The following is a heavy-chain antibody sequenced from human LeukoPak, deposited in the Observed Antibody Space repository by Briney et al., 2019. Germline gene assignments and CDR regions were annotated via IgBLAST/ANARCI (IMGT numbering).Heavy chain of an antibody. CDR1: GFTFSSYA. V-gene: IGHV3-7*01. D-gene: IGHD4-17*01. CDR2: IKQDGSEK. Sequence: GGSLRLSCVASGFTFSSYAMSWVRQAPGKGLEWVANIKQDGSEKYYMDSVKGRFTISRDNAKNSLYLQMNSLRAEDTAVYYCGTTVTTGRRYWGQGTLVTVSS. J-gene: IGHJ4*02. CDR3: GTTVTTGRRY.